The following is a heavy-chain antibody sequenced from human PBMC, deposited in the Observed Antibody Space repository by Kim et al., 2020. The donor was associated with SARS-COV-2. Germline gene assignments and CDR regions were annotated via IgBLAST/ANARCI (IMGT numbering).Heavy chain of an antibody. CDR1: GGSFSGYY. D-gene: IGHD2-15*01. Sequence: SETLSLTCAVYGGSFSGYYWSWIRQPPGKGLEWIGEINHSGSTNYNPSLKSRVTISVDTSKNQFSLKLSSVTAADTAVYYCARGGAVVVVAATQTNYYYYGMDVWGQGTTVTVSS. J-gene: IGHJ6*02. CDR3: ARGGAVVVVAATQTNYYYYGMDV. CDR2: INHSGST. V-gene: IGHV4-34*01.